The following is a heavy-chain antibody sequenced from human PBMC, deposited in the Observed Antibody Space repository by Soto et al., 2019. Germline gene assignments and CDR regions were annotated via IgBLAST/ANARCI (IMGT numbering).Heavy chain of an antibody. V-gene: IGHV4-31*03. CDR3: ARYGSGSYYPTTFDY. J-gene: IGHJ4*02. CDR2: IYDSGST. D-gene: IGHD3-10*01. Sequence: QVQLQESGPGLVKPSQTLCLTCTVSGGSISSGGYYWSWIRQHPGKGLECIGYIYDSGSTYYNPSLKSRVTISVDTSENQFSLKLSSVTAADTAVYYCARYGSGSYYPTTFDYWGQGTLVTVSS. CDR1: GGSISSGGYY.